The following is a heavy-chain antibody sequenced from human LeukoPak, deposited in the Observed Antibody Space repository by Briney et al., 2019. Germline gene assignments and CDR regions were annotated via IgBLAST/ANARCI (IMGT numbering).Heavy chain of an antibody. D-gene: IGHD3-22*01. Sequence: GGSLRLSCAASGFTFSDYYMSWIRQAPGKGLEWVSYISSSGSTIYYADSVKGRFTISRDNAKNSLYLQMNSLRAEDTAMYYCARLTKDYYYASSGYTDIWGQGTMVTVSS. CDR2: ISSSGSTI. CDR1: GFTFSDYY. CDR3: ARLTKDYYYASSGYTDI. V-gene: IGHV3-11*04. J-gene: IGHJ3*02.